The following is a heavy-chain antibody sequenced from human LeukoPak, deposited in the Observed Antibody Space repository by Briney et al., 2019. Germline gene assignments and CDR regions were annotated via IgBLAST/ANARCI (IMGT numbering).Heavy chain of an antibody. J-gene: IGHJ6*03. V-gene: IGHV1-8*01. CDR3: ARAGGSYYYYYYYMDV. CDR2: MNPNSGNT. D-gene: IGHD1-26*01. CDR1: GYTFTSYD. Sequence: ASVKVSCKASGYTFTSYDINWVRQATGQGLEWMGWMNPNSGNTGYAQKFQGRVTMTRNTSISTAYMELSSLRSEDTAVYYCARAGGSYYYYYYYMDVRGKGTTVTVSS.